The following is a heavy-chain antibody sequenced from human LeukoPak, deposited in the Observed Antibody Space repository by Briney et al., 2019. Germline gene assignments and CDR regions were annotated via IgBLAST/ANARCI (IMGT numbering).Heavy chain of an antibody. J-gene: IGHJ4*02. D-gene: IGHD2-15*01. CDR3: ARAGYCSGGSCFRVYYFDS. CDR1: GGSVTGGTYY. CDR2: FYYSGST. V-gene: IGHV4-61*01. Sequence: SESLSLTCTVSGGSVTGGTYYWSWIRQPPGKGLEWIGYFYYSGSTNFNPSLKSRVTISVDTSKNQFSLKLSSVTAADTAVYYCARAGYCSGGSCFRVYYFDSWGQGALVTVSS.